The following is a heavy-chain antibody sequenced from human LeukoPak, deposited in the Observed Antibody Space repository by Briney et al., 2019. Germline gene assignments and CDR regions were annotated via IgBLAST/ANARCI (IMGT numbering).Heavy chain of an antibody. V-gene: IGHV4-34*01. CDR3: ARGRPRSLIVGTTRRSRAFDI. D-gene: IGHD1-26*01. CDR1: GGSFSGYY. CDR2: INHSGST. J-gene: IGHJ3*02. Sequence: PSETLSLTCAVYGGSFSGYYWSWIRQPPGKGLEWIGEINHSGSTNYNTSLKRRVTISLNTSQSQFFLKLSSVTAADTAVFYCARGRPRSLIVGTTRRSRAFDIWGQGTMVTVSS.